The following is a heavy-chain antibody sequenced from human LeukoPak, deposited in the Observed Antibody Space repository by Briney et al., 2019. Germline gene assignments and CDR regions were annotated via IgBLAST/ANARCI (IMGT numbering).Heavy chain of an antibody. CDR3: ARGYYYDSSGYYP. CDR1: GYIFTDYY. CDR2: INPNSGGT. V-gene: IGHV1-2*04. Sequence: GASVKVSCKASGYIFTDYYMHWVRQAPGQGLEWMGWINPNSGGTNYAQKFQGWVTMTRDTSISTAYMELSRLRSDDTAVYYCARGYYYDSSGYYPWGQGTLVTVSS. D-gene: IGHD3-22*01. J-gene: IGHJ5*02.